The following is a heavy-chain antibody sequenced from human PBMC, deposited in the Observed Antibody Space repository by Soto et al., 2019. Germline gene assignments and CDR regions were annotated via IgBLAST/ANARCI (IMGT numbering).Heavy chain of an antibody. CDR2: IYYSGST. D-gene: IGHD3-9*01. CDR3: ARSPIYDISTGYYVNWFDP. J-gene: IGHJ5*02. CDR1: GSSICSSSYD. V-gene: IGHV4-39*01. Sequence: KPSVTLSRTWTVSGSSICSSSYDWVWMRQPPGKGLEWIGSIYYSGSTYYNPSLKSRVTISVDTSNNQFSLKLSSVTAADTAVYYCARSPIYDISTGYYVNWFDPWGQRTLVTVSS.